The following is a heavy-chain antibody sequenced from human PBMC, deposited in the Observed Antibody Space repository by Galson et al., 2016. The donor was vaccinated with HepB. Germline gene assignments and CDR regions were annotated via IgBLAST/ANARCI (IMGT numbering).Heavy chain of an antibody. Sequence: SVKVSCKASGYTFTSYGISWVRQAPGQGLEWMGWISAYNGNTNYAQKLQGRVTMTTDTSTSTAYMELRSLRSDDAAVYYCARGRDGYNLYYYYYGMDVWGQGTTVTVSS. J-gene: IGHJ6*02. V-gene: IGHV1-18*01. CDR3: ARGRDGYNLYYYYYGMDV. CDR2: ISAYNGNT. CDR1: GYTFTSYG. D-gene: IGHD5-24*01.